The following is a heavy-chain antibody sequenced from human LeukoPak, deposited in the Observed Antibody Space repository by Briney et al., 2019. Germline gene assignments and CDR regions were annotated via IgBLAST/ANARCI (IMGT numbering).Heavy chain of an antibody. CDR2: ISSSGSYI. Sequence: GGSLRLSCAASGFTFSSYNMNWVRQAPGKGLEWVSSISSSGSYIYYADSVKGRFTISRDNAKNTLYLQMNSLRAEDTAVYYCATSLRTGGIFDYWGQGTLVTVSS. CDR1: GFTFSSYN. CDR3: ATSLRTGGIFDY. J-gene: IGHJ4*02. D-gene: IGHD2-15*01. V-gene: IGHV3-21*01.